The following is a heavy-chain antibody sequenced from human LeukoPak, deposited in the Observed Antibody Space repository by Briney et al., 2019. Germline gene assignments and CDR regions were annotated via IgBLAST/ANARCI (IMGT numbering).Heavy chain of an antibody. J-gene: IGHJ4*02. CDR1: GGSVSSDGYY. CDR3: ARGRGYSYGYDFDS. Sequence: SETLSLTCTVSGGSVSSDGYYWSWIRQPPGEGLEWIGFVYYSGSTNYSPSLKSRLTMSVDTSKNQFSLKLSSVTAADTAVYYCARGRGYSYGYDFDSWGQGALVAASS. D-gene: IGHD5-18*01. CDR2: VYYSGST. V-gene: IGHV4-61*08.